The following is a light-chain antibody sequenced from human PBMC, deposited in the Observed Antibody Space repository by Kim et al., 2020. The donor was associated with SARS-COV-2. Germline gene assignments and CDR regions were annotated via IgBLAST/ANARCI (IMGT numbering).Light chain of an antibody. J-gene: IGLJ1*01. CDR2: SYT. Sequence: QRVIISCSGSNSNIGSNPVNWYQQLPGTAPKLLIYSYTLRPSGVPARFSGSRSGTSASLAISGLQSEDEAEYYCAAWDDTLNLFVFGTGTKVTVL. CDR1: NSNIGSNP. CDR3: AAWDDTLNLFV. V-gene: IGLV1-44*01.